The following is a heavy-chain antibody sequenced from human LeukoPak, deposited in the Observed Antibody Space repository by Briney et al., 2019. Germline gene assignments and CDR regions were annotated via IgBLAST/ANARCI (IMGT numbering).Heavy chain of an antibody. Sequence: PGGSLRLSCAASGFTFSSYAMHWVRQAPGKGLEWVAVISYDGSNKYYADSVKGRFTISRDNSKNTLYLQMNSLRAEDTAVYYCARVYSFRDHGASGDFDYWGQGTLVTVSS. J-gene: IGHJ4*02. D-gene: IGHD4-17*01. V-gene: IGHV3-30-3*01. CDR1: GFTFSSYA. CDR2: ISYDGSNK. CDR3: ARVYSFRDHGASGDFDY.